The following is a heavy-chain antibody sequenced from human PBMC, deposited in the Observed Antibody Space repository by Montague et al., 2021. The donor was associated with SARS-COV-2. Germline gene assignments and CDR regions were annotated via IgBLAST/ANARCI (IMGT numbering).Heavy chain of an antibody. CDR3: ARGQVTIFAVLIILPAAGAFDV. CDR2: INHSGSS. CDR1: GGSFNGYY. V-gene: IGHV4-34*01. D-gene: IGHD3-3*01. J-gene: IGHJ3*01. Sequence: SETLSLTCAVYGGSFNGYYWTWIRQPPGKGLEWIGEINHSGSSNYNPSLENRVSISVDKSKNPISLKLSSVTAADTATYYCARGQVTIFAVLIILPAAGAFDVWGQGTTVTVSS.